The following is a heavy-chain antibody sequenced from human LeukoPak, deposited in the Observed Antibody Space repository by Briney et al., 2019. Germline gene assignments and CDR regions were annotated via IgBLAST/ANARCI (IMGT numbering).Heavy chain of an antibody. CDR3: ASLQQTENFDY. D-gene: IGHD1-1*01. J-gene: IGHJ4*02. CDR2: IIPIFGTA. V-gene: IGHV1-69*13. Sequence: ASVNVSCKASGGTFSSYAISWVRQAPGQGLEWMGGIIPIFGTANYAQKFQGRVTITADESTSTAYMELSSLRSEDTAVYYCASLQQTENFDYWGQGTLVTVSS. CDR1: GGTFSSYA.